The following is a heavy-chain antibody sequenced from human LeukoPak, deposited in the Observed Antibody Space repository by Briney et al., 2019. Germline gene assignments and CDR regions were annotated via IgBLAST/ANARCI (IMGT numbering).Heavy chain of an antibody. V-gene: IGHV3-64*01. J-gene: IGHJ4*02. CDR3: ARAVSFWSGYLV. Sequence: PGGSLRLSCAASGFTFSSYVMHWVRQAPGRGLEYVSAISNNGGSTYYANSVKGRFTISRDNSKNTLYLQMGSLRAEDMAVYYCARAVSFWSGYLVWGQGTLVTVSS. D-gene: IGHD3-3*01. CDR1: GFTFSSYV. CDR2: ISNNGGST.